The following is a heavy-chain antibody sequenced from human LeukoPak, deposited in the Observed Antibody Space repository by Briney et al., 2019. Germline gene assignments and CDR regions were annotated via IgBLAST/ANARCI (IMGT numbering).Heavy chain of an antibody. CDR1: GFTFSSYA. J-gene: IGHJ4*02. CDR2: ISYDGSNK. D-gene: IGHD6-13*01. Sequence: PGRSLRLSCAASGFTFSSYAMHWVRQAPGKGLEWVAVISYDGSNKYYADSVKGRFTISRDNSKNTLYLQMNSLSAEDTAVYYCSAGIDYWGQGTLVTVSS. V-gene: IGHV3-30-3*01. CDR3: SAGIDY.